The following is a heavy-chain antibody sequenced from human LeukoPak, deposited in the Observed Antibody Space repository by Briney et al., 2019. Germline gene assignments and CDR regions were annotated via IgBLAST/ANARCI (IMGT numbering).Heavy chain of an antibody. V-gene: IGHV3-21*01. CDR1: GFTFSSYS. CDR3: AVKDILTGYYNY. J-gene: IGHJ4*02. CDR2: ISSDTDYI. Sequence: GGSLRLSCAASGFTFSSYSMNWVRQAPGKGLEWVSSISSDTDYIHYADSVKGRFTVSRDNAKSSLYLQMNSLRTEDTAVYYCAVKDILTGYYNYWGQGTLVTVSS. D-gene: IGHD3-9*01.